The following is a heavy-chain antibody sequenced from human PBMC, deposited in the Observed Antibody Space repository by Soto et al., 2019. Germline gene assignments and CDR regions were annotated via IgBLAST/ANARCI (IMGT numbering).Heavy chain of an antibody. V-gene: IGHV2-26*01. D-gene: IGHD5-12*01. CDR2: ISSSDAK. J-gene: IGHJ4*02. Sequence: QVTLKESGPVLVKPTETLTLTCTVSGFSLSHPRMSVGWIRQPPGKALEWLAHISSSDAKSYNTSLRNRLTISQDASKSQVALTLTNMDPVDTATYYCARMLGYAYAYWGQGTLVTVSS. CDR3: ARMLGYAYAY. CDR1: GFSLSHPRMS.